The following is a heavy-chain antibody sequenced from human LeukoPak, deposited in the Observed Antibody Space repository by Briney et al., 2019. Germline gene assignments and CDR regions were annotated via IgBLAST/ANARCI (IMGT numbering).Heavy chain of an antibody. D-gene: IGHD6-13*01. CDR2: IRYDGSNK. CDR3: AKSAGIAAAGPFDY. J-gene: IGHJ4*02. Sequence: GGSLRLSCAASGFTFGDYGMSWVRQAPGKGLEWVAFIRYDGSNKYYADSVKGRFTISRDNSKNTLYLQMNSLRAEDTAVYYCAKSAGIAAAGPFDYWGQGTLVTVSS. CDR1: GFTFGDYG. V-gene: IGHV3-30*02.